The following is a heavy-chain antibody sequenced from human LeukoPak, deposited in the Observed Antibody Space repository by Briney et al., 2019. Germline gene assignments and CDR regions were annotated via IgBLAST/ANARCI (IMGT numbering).Heavy chain of an antibody. Sequence: PGGSLRLSCAASGFSFWDYYMSWIRQAPGKGLEGLSYISGSSVYTDYADSVKGRFTISRDNAKNLLYLQMNSLRVEDTAVYYCARTLIAAPGTKGGPWGQGTLVTVSS. CDR2: ISGSSVYT. CDR1: GFSFWDYY. J-gene: IGHJ5*02. CDR3: ARTLIAAPGTKGGP. V-gene: IGHV3-11*03. D-gene: IGHD6-13*01.